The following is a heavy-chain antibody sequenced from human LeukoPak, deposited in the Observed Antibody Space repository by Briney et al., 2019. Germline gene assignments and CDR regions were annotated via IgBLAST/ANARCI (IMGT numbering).Heavy chain of an antibody. CDR2: IYYSGST. V-gene: IGHV4-30-4*08. J-gene: IGHJ5*02. CDR3: ARARCSSTSCYCLGPTDYNWFDP. CDR1: GGSISSGDYY. D-gene: IGHD2-2*01. Sequence: SQTLSLTCTVSGGSISSGDYYWSCIRQPPGKGLECIGYIYYSGSTYYNPSLKSRVTISVDTSKNQFSLKLSSVTAADTAAYYCARARCSSTSCYCLGPTDYNWFDPWGQGTLVTVSS.